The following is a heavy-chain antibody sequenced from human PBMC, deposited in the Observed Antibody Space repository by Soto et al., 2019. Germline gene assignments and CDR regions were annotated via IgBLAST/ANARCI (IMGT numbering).Heavy chain of an antibody. Sequence: EVQLVESGGALVKPGGSLRLSCAASGFSFIPYSMNWVGKAPGKGLEGVSSINEDSSYIYYAHSLRGRFTISRDNAKDSLYLQMNSLRAEDTAVYYCVRDFGWYFRSGYMDVWGDGATVTVSS. D-gene: IGHD3-3*01. CDR3: VRDFGWYFRSGYMDV. CDR2: INEDSSYI. CDR1: GFSFIPYS. J-gene: IGHJ6*03. V-gene: IGHV3-21*02.